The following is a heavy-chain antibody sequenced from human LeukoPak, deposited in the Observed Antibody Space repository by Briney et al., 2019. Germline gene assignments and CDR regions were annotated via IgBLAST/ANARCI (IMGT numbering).Heavy chain of an antibody. Sequence: GGSLGLSCAASGFTFSSYAMSWVRQAPGKGLEWVSATSGSGGSTYYADSVKGRFTISRDNSKNTLYLQMNSLRAEDTAVYYCARTRQRIAAAASDAFDIWGQGTMVTVSS. D-gene: IGHD6-13*01. CDR1: GFTFSSYA. CDR3: ARTRQRIAAAASDAFDI. V-gene: IGHV3-23*01. CDR2: TSGSGGST. J-gene: IGHJ3*02.